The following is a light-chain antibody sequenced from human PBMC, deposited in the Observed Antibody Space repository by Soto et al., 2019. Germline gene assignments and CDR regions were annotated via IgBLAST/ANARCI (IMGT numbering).Light chain of an antibody. CDR3: QNYGGVPPFT. V-gene: IGKV1-27*01. CDR1: QGISNY. CDR2: AAS. J-gene: IGKJ3*01. Sequence: DIQMTQSPSSLSASVGDRVTITCRASQGISNYLAWSQQKPGKVPKLLIYAASTLPSGVPSRFSGSGSGPDFTLTIGSLQPEDVATEYCQNYGGVPPFTFGPGTKVDIK.